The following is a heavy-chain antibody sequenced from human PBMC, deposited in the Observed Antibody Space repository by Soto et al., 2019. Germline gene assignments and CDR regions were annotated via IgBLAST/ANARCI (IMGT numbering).Heavy chain of an antibody. D-gene: IGHD6-13*01. Sequence: EVQLLECGGGLVQPGGSLRLSCSASGFTFSSYAMSWVLQSPEKVVEWVSVISGSGDITYYADSVKGRFTISRDNSKNTLYRQRSILIAEDTAVYYCARRGAGVWVDAWGQGTLVSVSS. CDR3: ARRGAGVWVDA. CDR2: ISGSGDIT. J-gene: IGHJ5*02. V-gene: IGHV3-23*01. CDR1: GFTFSSYA.